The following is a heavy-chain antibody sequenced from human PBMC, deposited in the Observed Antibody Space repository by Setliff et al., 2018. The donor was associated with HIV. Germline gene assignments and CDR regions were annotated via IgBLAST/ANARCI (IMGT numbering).Heavy chain of an antibody. CDR2: IYNSATT. D-gene: IGHD3-22*01. Sequence: SETLSLTCIVSGASISFDTWSWIRQPPGKGLQWIGFIYNSATTNYNPSLKSRVTISVDTSKNQFSLKLSSVTAADAAVYYCASRVYYYDSSGYLREEGFDPWGQGTLVTGSS. V-gene: IGHV4-59*08. CDR1: GASISFDT. CDR3: ASRVYYYDSSGYLREEGFDP. J-gene: IGHJ5*02.